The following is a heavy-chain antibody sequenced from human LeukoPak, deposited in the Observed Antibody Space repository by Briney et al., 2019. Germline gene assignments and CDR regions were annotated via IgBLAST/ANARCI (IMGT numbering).Heavy chain of an antibody. J-gene: IGHJ6*02. CDR2: IIPILGIA. CDR3: ASYEWFGELERIYYYYGMDV. D-gene: IGHD3-10*01. V-gene: IGHV1-69*04. Sequence: SVKVSCKASGGTFSSYAISWVRQAPGQGLEWMGRIIPILGIANCAQKFQGRVTITADKSTSTAYMELSSLRSEDTAVYYCASYEWFGELERIYYYYGMDVWGQGTTVTVSS. CDR1: GGTFSSYA.